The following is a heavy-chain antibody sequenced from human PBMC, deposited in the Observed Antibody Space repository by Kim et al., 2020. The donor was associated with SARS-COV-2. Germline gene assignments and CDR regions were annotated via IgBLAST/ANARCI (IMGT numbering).Heavy chain of an antibody. CDR3: ARDEGDGMHSPCDY. V-gene: IGHV3-7*03. Sequence: GGSLRLSCAASGFTFSSYWMSWVRQAPGKGLEWVANIKQDGSEKYYVDSVKGRFTISRDNAKNSLYLQMNSLRAEDTAVYYCARDEGDGMHSPCDYWGQGTLVTVSS. D-gene: IGHD1-1*01. J-gene: IGHJ4*02. CDR1: GFTFSSYW. CDR2: IKQDGSEK.